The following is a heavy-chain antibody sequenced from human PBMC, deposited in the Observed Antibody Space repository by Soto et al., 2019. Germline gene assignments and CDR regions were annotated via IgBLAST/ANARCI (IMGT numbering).Heavy chain of an antibody. CDR1: GFTSSSYS. V-gene: IGHV3-48*01. J-gene: IGHJ4*02. CDR2: ISSSSSTI. D-gene: IGHD2-15*01. Sequence: EVQLVESGGGLVQPGGSLRLSCAASGFTSSSYSMNWVRQAPGKGLEWVSYISSSSSTIYYADSVKGRFTISRDNAKNSLYLQMNSLRAEDTAVYYCARPDGAYSFDYWGQGTLVTVSS. CDR3: ARPDGAYSFDY.